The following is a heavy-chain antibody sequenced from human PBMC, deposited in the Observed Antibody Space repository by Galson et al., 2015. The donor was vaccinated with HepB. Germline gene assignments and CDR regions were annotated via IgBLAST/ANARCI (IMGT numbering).Heavy chain of an antibody. CDR1: GLPFRDYY. J-gene: IGHJ6*02. CDR3: ARASSGYNYLSRYYYGLDV. V-gene: IGHV3-11*05. CDR2: ISDRSGYT. D-gene: IGHD5-24*01. Sequence: SLRLSCAASGLPFRDYYMNWIRQGPGKGLEWISYISDRSGYTDYADSVKGRFTISRDNAKNSLYLQMNSLRAEDTAVYYCARASSGYNYLSRYYYGLDVWGQGTTVTVSS.